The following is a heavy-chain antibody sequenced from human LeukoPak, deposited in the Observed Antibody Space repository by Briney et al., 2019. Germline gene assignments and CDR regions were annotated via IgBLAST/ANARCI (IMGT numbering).Heavy chain of an antibody. J-gene: IGHJ4*02. CDR2: ISYDGSNK. V-gene: IGHV3-30*03. Sequence: GGSLRLSCAASGFTFSSYGMHWVRQAPGKGLEWVAVISYDGSNKYYADSVKGRFTIYRDNSKNTLYLQMNSLRAEDTAVYYCAIVPAAMHNYWGQGTLVTVSS. D-gene: IGHD2-2*01. CDR3: AIVPAAMHNY. CDR1: GFTFSSYG.